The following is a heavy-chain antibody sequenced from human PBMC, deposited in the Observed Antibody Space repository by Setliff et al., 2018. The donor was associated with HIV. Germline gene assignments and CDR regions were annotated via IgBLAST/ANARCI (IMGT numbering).Heavy chain of an antibody. J-gene: IGHJ4*02. CDR1: GYSFSSYA. V-gene: IGHV1-18*01. CDR2: ISAYNGHT. Sequence: ASVKVSCKASGYSFSSYAISWVRQAPGQGLEWMGWISAYNGHTNYAQKFQDRVTMTTDTSTNTAYMELSSLGSDDTAVYYCARSVFYGVAATHFDFWGQGTLVTVSS. D-gene: IGHD2-15*01. CDR3: ARSVFYGVAATHFDF.